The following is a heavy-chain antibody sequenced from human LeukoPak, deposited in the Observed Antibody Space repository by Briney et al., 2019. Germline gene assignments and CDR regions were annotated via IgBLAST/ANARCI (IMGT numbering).Heavy chain of an antibody. V-gene: IGHV4-61*02. CDR1: GGSISSDNYY. D-gene: IGHD3-22*01. J-gene: IGHJ6*03. CDR2: IYTSGST. CDR3: ARVQRRYDSSGYYYDHYYYYYMDV. Sequence: PSETLSPTCTVSGGSISSDNYYWSWIRQPAGEGLEWIGRIYTSGSTKYNPSLKSRVTMSVDTSKNQFSLKLSSVTAADTAVYYCARVQRRYDSSGYYYDHYYYYYMDVWGKGTTVTVSS.